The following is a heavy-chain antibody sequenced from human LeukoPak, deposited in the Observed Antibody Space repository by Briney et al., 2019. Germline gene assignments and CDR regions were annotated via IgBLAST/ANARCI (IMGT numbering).Heavy chain of an antibody. J-gene: IGHJ4*02. CDR1: GGSISNYY. Sequence: SETLSLTCTVSGGSISNYYCSGSRQPAGKGRERIVHIYTSANTNYNPSPKSRVTMSLDTSKNQFSLEPNSVPAADTAAYCCARVDTSGWHHFDDWGQGTLVPVSS. D-gene: IGHD6-19*01. CDR3: ARVDTSGWHHFDD. CDR2: IYTSANT. V-gene: IGHV4-4*07.